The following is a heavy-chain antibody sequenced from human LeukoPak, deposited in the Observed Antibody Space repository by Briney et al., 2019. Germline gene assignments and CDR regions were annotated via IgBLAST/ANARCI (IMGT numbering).Heavy chain of an antibody. CDR1: GFTFSSYA. CDR3: ARDPPFIIGTTFFDY. V-gene: IGHV3-23*01. Sequence: PGGSLRLSCAASGFTFSSYAMSWVRQAPGKGLEWVSTISGSGGSTYYADSVKGRFTISRDNAKNSLYLQMNSLRAEDTAVYYCARDPPFIIGTTFFDYWGQGTLVTVSS. J-gene: IGHJ4*02. D-gene: IGHD1-20*01. CDR2: ISGSGGST.